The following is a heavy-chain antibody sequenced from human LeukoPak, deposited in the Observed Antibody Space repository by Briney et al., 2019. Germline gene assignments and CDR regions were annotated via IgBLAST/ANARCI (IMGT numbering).Heavy chain of an antibody. V-gene: IGHV1-18*01. CDR3: ARDPGAAPNDY. CDR2: ISAYNGNT. J-gene: IGHJ4*02. D-gene: IGHD6-6*01. CDR1: GYTFTSYG. Sequence: ASVKVSCKASGYTFTSYGISWVRQALGQGLEWMGWISAYNGNTNYAQKLQGRVTMTTDTSTSTAYVELRSLRSDDTAVYYCARDPGAAPNDYWGQGTLVTVSS.